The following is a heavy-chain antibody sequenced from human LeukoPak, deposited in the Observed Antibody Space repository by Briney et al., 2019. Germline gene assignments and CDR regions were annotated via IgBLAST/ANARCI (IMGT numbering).Heavy chain of an antibody. CDR1: GGSISSDY. CDR2: IYNSGST. J-gene: IGHJ3*02. V-gene: IGHV4-59*01. Sequence: SETLSLTCTVSGGSISSDYWSWIRQPPGKGLEWIGYIYNSGSTNYNPSLKSRVTISVDTSKNQFSLKLTSVTAADTAVYYCARDYAFDIWGQGTMVTVSS. CDR3: ARDYAFDI.